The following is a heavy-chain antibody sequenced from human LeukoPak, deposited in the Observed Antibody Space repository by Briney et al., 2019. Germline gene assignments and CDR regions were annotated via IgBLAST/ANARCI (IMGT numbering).Heavy chain of an antibody. V-gene: IGHV4-34*01. D-gene: IGHD3-10*01. CDR3: ARGDGSGSYYIPLDY. CDR2: INHSAST. CDR1: GGSFSGYY. J-gene: IGHJ4*02. Sequence: SETLSLTCAVYGGSFSGYYWTWIRQPPGKRLEWIGEINHSASTTYNPSLKSRVTISEGRSKNQFSLRLTSVTAADTAVYYCARGDGSGSYYIPLDYWGQGILVTVSS.